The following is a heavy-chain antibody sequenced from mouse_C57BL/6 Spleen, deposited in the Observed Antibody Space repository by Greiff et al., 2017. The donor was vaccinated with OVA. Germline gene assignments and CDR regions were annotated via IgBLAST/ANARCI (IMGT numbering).Heavy chain of an antibody. CDR2: IDPETGGT. D-gene: IGHD1-1*01. CDR3: TREGTTVVAFYAMDY. Sequence: QVQLQQSGAELVRPGASVTLSCKASGYTFTDYEMHWVKQTPVHGLEWIGAIDPETGGTAYNQKFKGKAILTADKSSSTAYMELRSLTSEDSAVYYCTREGTTVVAFYAMDYWGQGTSVTVSS. J-gene: IGHJ4*01. V-gene: IGHV1-15*01. CDR1: GYTFTDYE.